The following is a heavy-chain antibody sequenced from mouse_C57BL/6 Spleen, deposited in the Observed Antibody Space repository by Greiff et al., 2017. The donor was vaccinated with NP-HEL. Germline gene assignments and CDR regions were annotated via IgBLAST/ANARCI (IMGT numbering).Heavy chain of an antibody. CDR2: INPGSGGT. D-gene: IGHD1-1*01. CDR1: GYAFTNYL. CDR3: ARGGKNGPGFAG. J-gene: IGHJ3*01. V-gene: IGHV1-54*01. Sequence: QVQLQQSGAELVRPGTSVKVSCKASGYAFTNYLIEWVKQRPGQGLEWIGVINPGSGGTNYNEKFKGKATMTADKSSSTAYMQLSSLTSEDSAVYVGARGGKNGPGFAGWGQGTLVTVAA.